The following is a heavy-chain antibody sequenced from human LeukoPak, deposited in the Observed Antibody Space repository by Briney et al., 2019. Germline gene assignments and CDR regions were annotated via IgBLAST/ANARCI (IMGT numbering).Heavy chain of an antibody. CDR2: IYSSGTT. CDR3: ASGSSGYDP. D-gene: IGHD5-12*01. Sequence: PSETLSLTCTVSGGSISNYYWSWIRQPAGKGLEWIGRIYSSGTTIYNPSLKSRVTMSVDTSKNQFSLKLSSVTAADTAAYFCASGSSGYDPWGQGTLVTVSS. CDR1: GGSISNYY. V-gene: IGHV4-4*07. J-gene: IGHJ5*02.